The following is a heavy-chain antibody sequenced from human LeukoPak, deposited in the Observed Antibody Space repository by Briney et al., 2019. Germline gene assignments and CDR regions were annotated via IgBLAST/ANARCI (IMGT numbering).Heavy chain of an antibody. Sequence: SVKVSCKASGGTFSSYAISWVRQAPGQGLEWMGGIIPIFGTANYAQKFQGRVTITADESTSTAYMELSSLRSEDTAVYCCARNNRPTVTTPSWFDPWGQGTLVTVSS. CDR3: ARNNRPTVTTPSWFDP. CDR2: IIPIFGTA. V-gene: IGHV1-69*01. CDR1: GGTFSSYA. J-gene: IGHJ5*02. D-gene: IGHD4-17*01.